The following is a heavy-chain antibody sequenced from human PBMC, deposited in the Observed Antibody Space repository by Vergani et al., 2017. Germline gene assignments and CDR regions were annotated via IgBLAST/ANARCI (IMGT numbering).Heavy chain of an antibody. D-gene: IGHD3-16*01. CDR2: INHSGST. V-gene: IGHV4-34*01. CDR1: GGSFSGYY. Sequence: QVQLQQWGAGLLKPSETLSLTCAVYGGSFSGYYWSWIRQPPGKGLEWIGEINHSGSTNYNPSLKSRVTISVDTSKNQFSLKLSSVTAADTAVYYCARGGGDNWYFDLWGRGTLVTVSS. J-gene: IGHJ2*01. CDR3: ARGGGDNWYFDL.